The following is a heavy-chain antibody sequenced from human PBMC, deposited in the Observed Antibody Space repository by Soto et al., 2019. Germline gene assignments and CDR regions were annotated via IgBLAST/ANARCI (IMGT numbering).Heavy chain of an antibody. CDR1: GGSSSRYY. CDR3: ARDRASCSGASGYAGSNYYYYMDV. J-gene: IGHJ6*03. CDR2: SYYNGST. Sequence: QVQLQESGPGLVKPSETLSVTCTVSGGSSSRYYWSWIRQPPGKGLEWIGYSYYNGSTNYNPSLKSRVTISVDTSKNQFSLKLSSVTAADTAVYYCARDRASCSGASGYAGSNYYYYMDVWGKGTTVTVSS. V-gene: IGHV4-59*01. D-gene: IGHD2-2*01.